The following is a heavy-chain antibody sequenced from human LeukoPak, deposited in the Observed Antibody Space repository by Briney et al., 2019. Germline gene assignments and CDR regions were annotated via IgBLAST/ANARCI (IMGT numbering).Heavy chain of an antibody. CDR1: GYSISSGFN. J-gene: IGHJ5*02. D-gene: IGHD3-10*01. CDR2: IYHTGST. V-gene: IGHV4-38-2*02. Sequence: SETLSLTCTVSGYSISSGFNWGWIRQPPGKGLEWIGSIYHTGSTYYNPSLRSRVTISVDTSKNQFSLKLSSVTAADTAVYYCARRMVRGNWFDPWGQGTLVTVSS. CDR3: ARRMVRGNWFDP.